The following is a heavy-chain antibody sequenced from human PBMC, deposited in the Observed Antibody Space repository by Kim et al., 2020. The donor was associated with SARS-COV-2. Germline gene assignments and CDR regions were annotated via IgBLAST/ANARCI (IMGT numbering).Heavy chain of an antibody. V-gene: IGHV3-23*01. CDR1: GFTFSRYA. CDR2: VNNGGNA. Sequence: LSLTCAASGFTFSRYAMSWVRQAPGKGPEWIAAVNNGGNAYYANFARGRFTVSRDNSRNTPDLQMKRLTAEDTALYFCAKDHPRSGWPTFASWGQGT. J-gene: IGHJ4*02. CDR3: AKDHPRSGWPTFAS. D-gene: IGHD6-19*01.